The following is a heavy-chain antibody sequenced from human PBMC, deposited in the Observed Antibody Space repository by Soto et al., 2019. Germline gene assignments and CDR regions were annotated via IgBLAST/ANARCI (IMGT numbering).Heavy chain of an antibody. CDR2: IDWDDDK. CDR1: GFSLSTSGMC. CDR3: ARIRSPHYYYCSMDV. J-gene: IGHJ6*03. Sequence: SGPTLVNPTQTLTLTCTFSGFSLSTSGMCVSWIRQPPGKALEWLARIDWDDDKYYSTSLKTRLTISKDTSKNQVVLTMTNMDPVDTATYYCARIRSPHYYYCSMDVWGKGTTLTVSS. V-gene: IGHV2-70*11.